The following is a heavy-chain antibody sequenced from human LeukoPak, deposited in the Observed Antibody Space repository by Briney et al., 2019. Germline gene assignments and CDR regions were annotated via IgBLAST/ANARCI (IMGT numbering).Heavy chain of an antibody. CDR2: INPNSGGT. Sequence: ASVKVSCKASGYTFTGYYMHWARQAPGQGLEWMGWINPNSGGTNYAQKLQGRVTMTTDTSTSTAYMELRSLRSDDTAVYYCARDRTRDGYSPFDYWGQGTLVTVSS. CDR1: GYTFTGYY. J-gene: IGHJ4*02. D-gene: IGHD5-24*01. V-gene: IGHV1-2*02. CDR3: ARDRTRDGYSPFDY.